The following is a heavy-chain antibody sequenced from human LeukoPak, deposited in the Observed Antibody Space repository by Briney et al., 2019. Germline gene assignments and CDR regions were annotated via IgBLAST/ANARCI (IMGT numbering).Heavy chain of an antibody. V-gene: IGHV3-33*01. Sequence: PGGSLRLSCAASGFTFSSYGMHWVRQAPGKGLEWVAVIWYDGSNKYYADSVKGRFTISRDNSKNTLYLQMNSLRAEDTAVYYCARPGISGSYFSPPLDYWGQGTLVTVSS. CDR2: IWYDGSNK. CDR3: ARPGISGSYFSPPLDY. D-gene: IGHD1-26*01. CDR1: GFTFSSYG. J-gene: IGHJ4*02.